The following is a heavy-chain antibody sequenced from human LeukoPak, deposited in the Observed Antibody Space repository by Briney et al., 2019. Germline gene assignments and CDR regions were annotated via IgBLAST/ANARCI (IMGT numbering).Heavy chain of an antibody. Sequence: GGSLRLSCAASGFTFSSYEINCVRQAPGKGLEWVSYISSSGTTIYYADSVKGRFTISRDNAKNSLYLQMNSLRAEDTAVYYCAREVGPLDYWGQGTLVTVSS. CDR2: ISSSGTTI. V-gene: IGHV3-48*03. D-gene: IGHD2-15*01. CDR3: AREVGPLDY. CDR1: GFTFSSYE. J-gene: IGHJ4*02.